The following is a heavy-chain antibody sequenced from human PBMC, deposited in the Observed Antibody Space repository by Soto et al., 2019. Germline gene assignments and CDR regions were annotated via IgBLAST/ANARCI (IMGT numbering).Heavy chain of an antibody. J-gene: IGHJ6*03. Sequence: SETLSLTCAVYGGSFSGYYWSWIRQPPGKGLEWIGEINHSGSTNYNPSLKSRVTISVDTSKNQFSLKLSSVTAADTAVYYCARGGGSGYYRPYYYYYMDVWGKGTTVTVSS. CDR3: ARGGGSGYYRPYYYYYMDV. V-gene: IGHV4-34*01. CDR2: INHSGST. CDR1: GGSFSGYY. D-gene: IGHD3-3*01.